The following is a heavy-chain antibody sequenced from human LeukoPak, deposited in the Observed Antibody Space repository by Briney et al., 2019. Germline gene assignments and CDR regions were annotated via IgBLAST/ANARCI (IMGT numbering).Heavy chain of an antibody. CDR3: VRVKYSGYDRTFDY. J-gene: IGHJ4*02. V-gene: IGHV4-59*01. CDR2: IYYSGST. CDR1: VGSISRYY. Sequence: SETLSLTCTVSVGSISRYYWSWIRQPPEKGLEWIGYIYYSGSTNYKPSLKSGVTISVETSKIKCSLELSSVADADTGVYYCVRVKYSGYDRTFDYWGQGTLVTVSS. D-gene: IGHD5-12*01.